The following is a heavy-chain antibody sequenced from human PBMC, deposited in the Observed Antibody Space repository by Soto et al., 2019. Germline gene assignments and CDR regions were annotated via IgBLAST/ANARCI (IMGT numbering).Heavy chain of an antibody. CDR2: ISSSSSYI. Sequence: GGSLRLSCAASGFTFSSYSMNWVRQAPGKGLEWVSSISSSSSYIYYADSVKGRFTISRDNAKNSLYLQMNSLRAEDTAVYYCARDSQGYSYGYAGWWGQGTLVTVSS. J-gene: IGHJ4*02. D-gene: IGHD5-18*01. CDR1: GFTFSSYS. V-gene: IGHV3-21*01. CDR3: ARDSQGYSYGYAGW.